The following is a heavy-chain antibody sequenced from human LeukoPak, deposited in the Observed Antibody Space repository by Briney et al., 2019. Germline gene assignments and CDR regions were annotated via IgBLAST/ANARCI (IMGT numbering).Heavy chain of an antibody. V-gene: IGHV1-18*01. CDR1: GYTFTSYG. CDR3: AREPITMVRGVMLLPTYYYYGMDV. J-gene: IGHJ6*02. CDR2: ISDYKGNT. D-gene: IGHD3-10*01. Sequence: ASVKVSCKASGYTFTSYGISWVRQAPGQGLEWMGWISDYKGNTNYAQKLQGRVTMTTNTSTSTAYMELRSLRSDDTAVYYCAREPITMVRGVMLLPTYYYYGMDVWGQGTTVTVS.